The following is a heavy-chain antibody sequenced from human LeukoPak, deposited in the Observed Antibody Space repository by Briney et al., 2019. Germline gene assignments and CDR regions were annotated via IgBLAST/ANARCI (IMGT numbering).Heavy chain of an antibody. V-gene: IGHV3-30*18. CDR1: GFTFSSYG. J-gene: IGHJ4*02. D-gene: IGHD6-19*01. CDR3: AKERDWSGWYN. CDR2: ISYDGSNK. Sequence: GGSLRLSYAASGFTFSSYGMHWVRQAPGKGLEWVAVISYDGSNKYYADSVKGRFTISRDNSKNTLYLQMNSLRAEDTAVYYCAKERDWSGWYNWGQGTLVTVSS.